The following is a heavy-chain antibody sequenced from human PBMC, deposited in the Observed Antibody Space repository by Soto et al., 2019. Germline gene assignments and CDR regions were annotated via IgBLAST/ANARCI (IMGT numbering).Heavy chain of an antibody. CDR3: ARDVFCGGAPACPDMDV. D-gene: IGHD2-21*01. CDR2: ISGYNGNT. CDR1: GYTFSDYY. J-gene: IGHJ6*02. Sequence: GASVKVSCKASGYTFSDYYIHWVRQAPGQGLEWMGRISGYNGNTNYARTLRGRLTLTTDTSTSTAYMELRSLTSDDTAVYYCARDVFCGGAPACPDMDVWGQGTTVTVSS. V-gene: IGHV1-18*04.